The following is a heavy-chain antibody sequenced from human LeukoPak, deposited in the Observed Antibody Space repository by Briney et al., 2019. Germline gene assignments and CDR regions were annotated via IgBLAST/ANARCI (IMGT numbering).Heavy chain of an antibody. CDR2: VHYSGST. Sequence: SETLSLTCTVSGVSIFSSYWNWVRQPPGRGLEWIGYVHYSGSTNYNPSLKSRVTISVDTSKSQFSLKLSSATAADTAVYYCATGRSIRYFDYWGQGTLLTVSS. CDR1: GVSIFSSY. D-gene: IGHD3-9*01. J-gene: IGHJ4*02. CDR3: ATGRSIRYFDY. V-gene: IGHV4-59*12.